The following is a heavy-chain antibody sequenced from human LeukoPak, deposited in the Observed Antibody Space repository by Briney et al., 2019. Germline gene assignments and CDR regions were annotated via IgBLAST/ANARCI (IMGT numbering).Heavy chain of an antibody. CDR2: ISSSGSTI. CDR3: AELGITMIGGV. V-gene: IGHV3-48*03. Sequence: GGSLRLSCAASGFTFSSYEMNWVRQSPGKGLEWVSYISSSGSTIYYADSAKGRFTISRDNAKNSLYLQMNSLRAEDTAVYYCAELGITMIGGVWGKGTTVTVSS. J-gene: IGHJ6*04. CDR1: GFTFSSYE. D-gene: IGHD3-10*02.